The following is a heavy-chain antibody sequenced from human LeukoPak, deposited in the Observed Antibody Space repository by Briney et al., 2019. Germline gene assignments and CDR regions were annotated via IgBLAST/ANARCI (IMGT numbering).Heavy chain of an antibody. J-gene: IGHJ4*02. Sequence: NPSETLSLTCAVSGGSISSGGYYWSWIRQPPGKGLEWIGYIYHSGSTYYNPSLKSRVTISVDRSKNQFSLKLSSVTAADTAVYYCARSTSGSSAVDYWGQGTLVTVSS. CDR1: GGSISSGGYY. CDR2: IYHSGST. CDR3: ARSTSGSSAVDY. V-gene: IGHV4-30-2*01. D-gene: IGHD1-26*01.